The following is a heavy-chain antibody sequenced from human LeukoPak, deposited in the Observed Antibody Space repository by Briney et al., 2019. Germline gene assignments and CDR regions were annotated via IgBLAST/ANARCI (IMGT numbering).Heavy chain of an antibody. CDR2: IGTTSGAI. V-gene: IGHV3-48*04. CDR3: ARVGGILTGSLPYYFDY. D-gene: IGHD3-9*01. CDR1: GFTFNAFG. Sequence: PGGSLRLSCAASGFTFNAFGMNWVRQAPGKGLEWVSYIGTTSGAIYYADSVKGRFTISRDNAKNSLYLQMNSLRAEDTAVYYCARVGGILTGSLPYYFDYWGQGTLVTVSS. J-gene: IGHJ4*02.